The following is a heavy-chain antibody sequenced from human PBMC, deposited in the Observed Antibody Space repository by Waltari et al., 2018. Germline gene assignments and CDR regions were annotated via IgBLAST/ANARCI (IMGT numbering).Heavy chain of an antibody. CDR3: VREGYSYDTGYYSGGYFDY. V-gene: IGHV3-23*01. Sequence: EVQLLDSGGALVQPGGPLRLSCAASGFTFASFGMSWIRQAPGKGLEWVSGVSGRGQTTYYADSVKGRFTISRDNAKNIVYLQMSSLRAEDTAAYFCVREGYSYDTGYYSGGYFDYWGQGTLVTVSS. J-gene: IGHJ4*02. CDR1: GFTFASFG. CDR2: VSGRGQTT. D-gene: IGHD3-22*01.